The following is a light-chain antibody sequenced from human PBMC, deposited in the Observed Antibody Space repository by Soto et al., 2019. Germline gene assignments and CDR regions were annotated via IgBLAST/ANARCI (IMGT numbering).Light chain of an antibody. Sequence: DIQMTQSPSTLSASIGDRVTITCRASQSISSWLAWYQQKPGKAPKLLIYDASSLESGVPSRFSGSGSGTEFTLTISSLQPDDFATYYCQQYNSYLLTFGGGTKVEIK. V-gene: IGKV1-5*01. CDR2: DAS. J-gene: IGKJ4*01. CDR1: QSISSW. CDR3: QQYNSYLLT.